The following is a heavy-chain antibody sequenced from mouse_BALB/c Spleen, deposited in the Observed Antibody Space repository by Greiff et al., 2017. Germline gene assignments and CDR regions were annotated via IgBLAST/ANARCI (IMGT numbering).Heavy chain of an antibody. J-gene: IGHJ4*01. V-gene: IGHV1-4*01. CDR1: GYTFTSYT. D-gene: IGHD2-1*01. Sequence: VQLQQSGAELVRPGASVKMSCKASGYTFTSYTMHWVKQRPGQGLEWIGYINTCSGYTNYNQKFKDKATLTADKSSSTAYMQLSSLTSEDSAVYYCASCHGNYYAMDYWGQGTSVTVSS. CDR2: INTCSGYT. CDR3: ASCHGNYYAMDY.